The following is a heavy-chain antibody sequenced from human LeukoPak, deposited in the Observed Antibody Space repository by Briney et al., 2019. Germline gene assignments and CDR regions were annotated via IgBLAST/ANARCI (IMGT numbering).Heavy chain of an antibody. CDR3: ARHWPGYCSSTSCSRNFDY. Sequence: SETLSLTCTVSGGSISSSSSYWGWIRQPPGKGLEWIGSIYYSGSTYYNPSLKSRVTISVDTSKNQFSLKLSSVTAADTAVYYCARHWPGYCSSTSCSRNFDYWGQGTLVTVSS. J-gene: IGHJ4*02. V-gene: IGHV4-39*01. D-gene: IGHD2-2*01. CDR1: GGSISSSSSY. CDR2: IYYSGST.